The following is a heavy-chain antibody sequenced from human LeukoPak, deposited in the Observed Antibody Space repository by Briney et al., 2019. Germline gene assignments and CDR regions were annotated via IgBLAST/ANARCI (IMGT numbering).Heavy chain of an antibody. D-gene: IGHD2-21*02. J-gene: IGHJ4*02. CDR3: VREDTPATANY. V-gene: IGHV3-23*01. CDR1: AFNFANHA. Sequence: GGSLRLSCAASAFNFANHAMSWVRQTPGKGLEWVSAISGGGDITYYADSVTGRFTISGDNSKDTLFLQMHSLRPGDTAVYYCVREDTPATANYWGQGTLVTISS. CDR2: ISGGGDIT.